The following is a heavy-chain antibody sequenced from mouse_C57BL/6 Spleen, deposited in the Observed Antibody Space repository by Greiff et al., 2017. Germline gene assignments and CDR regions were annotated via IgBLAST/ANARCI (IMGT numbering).Heavy chain of an antibody. D-gene: IGHD2-1*01. J-gene: IGHJ4*01. Sequence: QVQLQQPGAELVRPGSSVKLSCKASGYTFTSYWMDWVKQRPGQGLEWIGNIYPSDSGTHYNQKFKDKATLTVDKSSSTAYMQLSSLTSEDSAVYYCARTLDGNYWGQGTSVTVSS. CDR1: GYTFTSYW. CDR3: ARTLDGNY. V-gene: IGHV1-61*01. CDR2: IYPSDSGT.